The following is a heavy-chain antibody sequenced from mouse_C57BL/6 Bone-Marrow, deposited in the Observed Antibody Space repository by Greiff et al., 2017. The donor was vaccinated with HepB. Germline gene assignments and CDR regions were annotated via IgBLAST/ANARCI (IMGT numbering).Heavy chain of an antibody. CDR1: GFTFTDYY. Sequence: DVMLVESGGGLVQPGGSLSLSCAASGFTFTDYYMSWVRQPPGKALEWLGFIRNKANGYTTEYSASVKGRFTISRDNSQSILYLQMNALGAEDSATYYCARSSQLGRAMDYWGQGTSVTVSS. J-gene: IGHJ4*01. V-gene: IGHV7-3*01. D-gene: IGHD4-1*02. CDR2: IRNKANGYTT. CDR3: ARSSQLGRAMDY.